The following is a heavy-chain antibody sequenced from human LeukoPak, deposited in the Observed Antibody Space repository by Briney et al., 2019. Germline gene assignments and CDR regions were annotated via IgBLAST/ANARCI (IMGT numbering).Heavy chain of an antibody. Sequence: TSETLSLTCTVSGGSISSSSYYWGWIRRPPGKGLEWIGSIYYSGSTYYNPSLKSRVTISVDTSKKQFSLKLSSVTAADTAVYYCARGVDYYGVWGQGTLVTVSS. V-gene: IGHV4-39*07. CDR3: ARGVDYYGV. CDR1: GGSISSSSYY. CDR2: IYYSGST. J-gene: IGHJ4*02. D-gene: IGHD3-10*01.